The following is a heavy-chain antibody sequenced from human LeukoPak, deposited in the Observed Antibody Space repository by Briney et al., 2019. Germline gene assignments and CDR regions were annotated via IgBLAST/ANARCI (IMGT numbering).Heavy chain of an antibody. CDR1: GGSISTGGLS. CDR2: INHSGST. D-gene: IGHD3-9*01. J-gene: IGHJ4*02. Sequence: SETLSLTCAVSGGSISTGGLSWSWVRQPPGKGLEWIGEINHSGSTNYNPSLKSRVTISVDTSKNQFSLKLSSVTAADTAVYYCARGYYDILTLYYFDYWGQGTLVTVSS. V-gene: IGHV4-34*01. CDR3: ARGYYDILTLYYFDY.